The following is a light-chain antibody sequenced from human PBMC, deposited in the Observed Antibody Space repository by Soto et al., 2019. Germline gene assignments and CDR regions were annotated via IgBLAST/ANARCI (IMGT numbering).Light chain of an antibody. J-gene: IGLJ2*01. Sequence: QSVLTQPPSVSGAPGQRVTISCTGSSSNIGAGYDVHWYQQLPGTAPKLLIYGNSNRPSGVPDRFSGSKSGTSASLAITGLQAEDEAGYYCQSYDNSLSGHVIFGGGTKVTVL. CDR2: GNS. CDR1: SSNIGAGYD. CDR3: QSYDNSLSGHVI. V-gene: IGLV1-40*01.